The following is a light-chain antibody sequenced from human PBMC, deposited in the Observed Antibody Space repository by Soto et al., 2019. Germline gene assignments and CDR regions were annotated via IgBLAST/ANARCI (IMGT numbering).Light chain of an antibody. V-gene: IGKV1-5*03. CDR1: QSISNL. J-gene: IGKJ5*01. CDR2: KAS. Sequence: DLQMTQSPSTLSASVGDRVTITCRASQSISNLLAWYQQKPGRAPTLLIYKASTLESGVPSRFSGSGSGTEFTLTISSLQPDDFATYYCQQYNSYPLTFGQGTRLEIK. CDR3: QQYNSYPLT.